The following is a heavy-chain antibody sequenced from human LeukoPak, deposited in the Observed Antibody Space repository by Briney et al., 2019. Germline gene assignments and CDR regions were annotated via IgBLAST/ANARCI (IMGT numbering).Heavy chain of an antibody. D-gene: IGHD6-19*01. CDR1: GFTFRNYW. J-gene: IGHJ4*02. CDR2: TKPDGSEK. Sequence: GGSLRLSCAASGFTFRNYWMSWVRQAPGKGLEWVANTKPDGSEKNYVDSVKGRFTISRDNAKNSLYLQMNSLRAEDTALYYCARDSGGPTLWGQGTLVTVSS. CDR3: ARDSGGPTL. V-gene: IGHV3-7*01.